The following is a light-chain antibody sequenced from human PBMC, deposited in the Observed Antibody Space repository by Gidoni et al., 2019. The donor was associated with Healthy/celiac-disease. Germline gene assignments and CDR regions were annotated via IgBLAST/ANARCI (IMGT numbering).Light chain of an antibody. CDR1: QSISSY. J-gene: IGKJ1*01. Sequence: DIQMTQSPSTLSASVGDRVTLTCRASQSISSYLHWYQQKPGKAPKLLIYAASSLQSGVPSRFSGSGSGTELTLTISRLQPEDFAIYYCQQSYSTPPLTFGQGTKVEIK. CDR3: QQSYSTPPLT. V-gene: IGKV1-39*01. CDR2: AAS.